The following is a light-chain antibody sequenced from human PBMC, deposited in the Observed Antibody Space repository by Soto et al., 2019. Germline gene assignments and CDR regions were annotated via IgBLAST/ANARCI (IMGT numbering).Light chain of an antibody. Sequence: QSVLTQPASVSGSPGQSITISCTGTSSDVGGYNYVSWYQQHPGKAPKLMIYDVSNRTSGVSNRFSGSKSGNTASLTISWLQAEDEADYYCSSYTSSSTLVFGAGTQLTVL. J-gene: IGLJ7*01. CDR1: SSDVGGYNY. CDR3: SSYTSSSTLV. V-gene: IGLV2-14*01. CDR2: DVS.